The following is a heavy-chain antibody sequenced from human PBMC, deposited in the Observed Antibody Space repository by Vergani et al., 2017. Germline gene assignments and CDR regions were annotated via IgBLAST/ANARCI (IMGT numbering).Heavy chain of an antibody. J-gene: IGHJ2*01. D-gene: IGHD3-16*01. CDR2: IYNSGNG. CDR3: ASGKYYSXSTSHFRGRYFDV. CDR1: GDSIISRSYY. V-gene: IGHV4-39*01. Sequence: QMQLQESGPGLVKASETLALTCTVSGDSIISRSYYWGWIRQPPGKGLEWIGRIYNSGNGDSSSSLKSRVTISADTSKNQFSLRLTSVTAADTAVYYCASGKYYSXSTSHFRGRYFDVWGRGTLVTVPS.